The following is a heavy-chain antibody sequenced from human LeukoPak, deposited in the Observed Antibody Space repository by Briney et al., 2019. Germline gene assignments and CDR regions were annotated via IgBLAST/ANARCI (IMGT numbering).Heavy chain of an antibody. V-gene: IGHV4-39*01. CDR1: GGSISSSSYY. Sequence: ASETLSLTCTVSGGSISSSSYYWGWIRQPPGKGLEWIGSIYYSGSTYYNPSLKSRVTISVDTSKNQFSLKLSSVTAADTAVYCCARLQSSGLVWSVYWGQGTLVTVSS. D-gene: IGHD2-21*01. J-gene: IGHJ4*02. CDR3: ARLQSSGLVWSVY. CDR2: IYYSGST.